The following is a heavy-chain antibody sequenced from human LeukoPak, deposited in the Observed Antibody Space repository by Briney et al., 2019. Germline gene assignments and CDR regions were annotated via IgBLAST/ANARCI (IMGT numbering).Heavy chain of an antibody. Sequence: PSETLSLTCTVSGGSISGYYWSWIRQPPGKGLEWIGYIYYSGSTNYNPSLKSRLTISVDTSKNQFSLKLSSVTAADTAVYYCAGLWFGEDYYYYGMDVWGQGTTVTVSS. CDR3: AGLWFGEDYYYYGMDV. CDR1: GGSISGYY. V-gene: IGHV4-59*08. D-gene: IGHD3-10*01. CDR2: IYYSGST. J-gene: IGHJ6*02.